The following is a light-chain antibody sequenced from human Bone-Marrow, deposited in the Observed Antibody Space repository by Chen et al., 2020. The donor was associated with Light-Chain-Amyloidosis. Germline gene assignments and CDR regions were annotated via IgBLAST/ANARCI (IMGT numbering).Light chain of an antibody. CDR1: NIGSTS. J-gene: IGLJ3*02. Sequence: SYFLTQPSSAPVAPAHTPTFACGGNNIGSTSVHWYQQTPGQAPLLVVYDDSDRPSGIPERLSGSNSGNTATLTISRVEAGDEADYYCQVWDRSSDRPVFGGGTKLTVL. CDR2: DDS. CDR3: QVWDRSSDRPV. V-gene: IGLV3-21*02.